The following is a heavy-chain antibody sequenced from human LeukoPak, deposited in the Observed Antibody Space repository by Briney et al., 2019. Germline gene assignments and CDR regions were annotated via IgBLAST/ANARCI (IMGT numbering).Heavy chain of an antibody. CDR2: INSDGRTT. CDR1: GFIFSNFW. D-gene: IGHD3-10*01. CDR3: GRGMRDYYGLDY. V-gene: IGHV3-74*01. J-gene: IGHJ4*02. Sequence: GGSLRLSCAASGFIFSNFWMHWVRQVPGKGLVWVSHINSDGRTTDYAYSVRGRCTISTDNDKNTLYLQTNSLTVEATDVYSCGRGMRDYYGLDYWGQRSMVTVSS.